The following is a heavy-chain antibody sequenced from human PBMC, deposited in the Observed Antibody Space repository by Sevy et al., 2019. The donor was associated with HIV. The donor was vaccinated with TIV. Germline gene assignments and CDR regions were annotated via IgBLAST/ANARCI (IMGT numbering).Heavy chain of an antibody. Sequence: GGSLRLSCAASGFTFSSYSMNWVRQAPGKGLEWVSSISSSSSYIYYADSVKGRFTISRDNAKNSLYLQMNSLRAEDTAVYYCARDAALSNYYDSSGYPNAFDIWDQGTMVTVSS. D-gene: IGHD3-22*01. J-gene: IGHJ3*02. CDR2: ISSSSSYI. CDR1: GFTFSSYS. V-gene: IGHV3-21*01. CDR3: ARDAALSNYYDSSGYPNAFDI.